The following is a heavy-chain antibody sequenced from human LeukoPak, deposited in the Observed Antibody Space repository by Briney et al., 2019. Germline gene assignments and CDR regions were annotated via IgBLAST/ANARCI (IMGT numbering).Heavy chain of an antibody. V-gene: IGHV4-59*01. J-gene: IGHJ6*02. Sequence: SETLSLTCTVSGGSISSYYWSWIRQPPGKGLEWIGYIYYSGSTNYNPSLKSRVTISVDTSKNQFSLNLSSVTAADTAVYYCARVGYSSSWYGYYYYYGMDVWGQGTTVTVSS. CDR2: IYYSGST. CDR1: GGSISSYY. D-gene: IGHD6-13*01. CDR3: ARVGYSSSWYGYYYYYGMDV.